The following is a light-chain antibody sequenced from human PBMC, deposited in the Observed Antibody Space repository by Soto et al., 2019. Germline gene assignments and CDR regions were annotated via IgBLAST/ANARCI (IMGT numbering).Light chain of an antibody. CDR1: SSNIGSNF. J-gene: IGLJ3*02. Sequence: QAVLTQPASASGTPGQSVTISCSGSSSNIGSNFVFWYQHLQGTAPKLLIHRNDQRPSGVSDRFSGSVSGTSAYLATSGLRSEDEATYYCAAWDDSLKGWVFGGGTKVTVL. CDR3: AAWDDSLKGWV. CDR2: RND. V-gene: IGLV1-47*01.